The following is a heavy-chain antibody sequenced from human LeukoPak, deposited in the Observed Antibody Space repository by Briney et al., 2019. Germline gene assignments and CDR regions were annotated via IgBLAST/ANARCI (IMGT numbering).Heavy chain of an antibody. D-gene: IGHD3-10*01. CDR1: GYTFTGYY. J-gene: IGHJ5*02. CDR2: INPNSGGT. V-gene: IGHV1-2*02. Sequence: ASVKVSCKASGYTFTGYYMHWVRQAPGQGLEWMGWINPNSGGTNYAQKFQGRVTMTRDTSISTAYMELSRLRSDDTALYYFAREVWFGEYQTSFDPWGQGTLVTVSS. CDR3: AREVWFGEYQTSFDP.